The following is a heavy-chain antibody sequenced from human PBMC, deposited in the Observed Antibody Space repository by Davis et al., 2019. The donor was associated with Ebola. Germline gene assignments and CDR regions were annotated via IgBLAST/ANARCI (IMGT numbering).Heavy chain of an antibody. Sequence: SETLSLTCPVSGGSISSYYWSWIRQPPGKGLEWIGYIYYSGSTNYNPSLKSRVTISVDTSKNQFSLKLSSVTAADTAVYYCARHLGDLIDYWGQGTLVTVSS. D-gene: IGHD2-21*02. J-gene: IGHJ4*02. CDR3: ARHLGDLIDY. CDR2: IYYSGST. V-gene: IGHV4-59*08. CDR1: GGSISSYY.